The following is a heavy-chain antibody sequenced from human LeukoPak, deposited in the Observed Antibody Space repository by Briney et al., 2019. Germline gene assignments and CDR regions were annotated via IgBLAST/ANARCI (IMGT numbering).Heavy chain of an antibody. V-gene: IGHV4-59*08. Sequence: SETLSLTCTVSGCSSSSYYWSWIRQPPGKGLEWIGYIQYSGSTNYNPSLKSRVTISVDTSKNQFSLRLSAVTAADTAVYYCASHVGRSSGSYPFDYWGQGTLVTVSS. CDR1: GCSSSSYY. CDR2: IQYSGST. D-gene: IGHD3-10*01. CDR3: ASHVGRSSGSYPFDY. J-gene: IGHJ4*02.